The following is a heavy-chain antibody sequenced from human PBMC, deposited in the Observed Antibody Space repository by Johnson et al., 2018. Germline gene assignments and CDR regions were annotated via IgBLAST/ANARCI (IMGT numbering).Heavy chain of an antibody. CDR2: IKQDGSEK. Sequence: VQLVESGGGLVQPGGSXRLSCAASGFTFSSYWMSWVRQAPGKGLERVANIKQDGSEKYYVDSVKGRFTISRDNAKNSLYLQMNSLRAEDTAVYYCVGIKPMVYAIPYYYYYYGMDVWGQGTTVTVSS. V-gene: IGHV3-7*01. J-gene: IGHJ6*02. D-gene: IGHD2-8*01. CDR1: GFTFSSYW. CDR3: VGIKPMVYAIPYYYYYYGMDV.